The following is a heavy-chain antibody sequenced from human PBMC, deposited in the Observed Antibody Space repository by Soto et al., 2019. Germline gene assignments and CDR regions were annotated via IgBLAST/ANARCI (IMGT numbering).Heavy chain of an antibody. CDR2: IWYDGSNK. Sequence: GGSLRLSCAASGFTFSSYGMHWVRQAPGKGLEWVAVIWYDGSNKYYADSVKGRFTISRDNSKNTLYLQMNSLRAEDTAVYFCARDRGNALPFLEKLSVYADFDYWGHGTLVTVSS. D-gene: IGHD3-3*01. V-gene: IGHV3-33*01. CDR1: GFTFSSYG. J-gene: IGHJ4*01. CDR3: ARDRGNALPFLEKLSVYADFDY.